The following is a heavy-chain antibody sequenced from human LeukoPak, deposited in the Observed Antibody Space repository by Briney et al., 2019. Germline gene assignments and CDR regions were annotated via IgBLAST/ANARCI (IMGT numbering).Heavy chain of an antibody. Sequence: GVSLRLSCAASGFTFSSYEMHWVRQAPAKGLDWVSYISSSGNTIYYADSVKGRFTISRGNAKNSLYLQMNSLRAEDTAVYYCASLRRIVGATSDYWGQGILVTVSS. CDR1: GFTFSSYE. J-gene: IGHJ4*02. V-gene: IGHV3-48*03. CDR2: ISSSGNTI. CDR3: ASLRRIVGATSDY. D-gene: IGHD1-26*01.